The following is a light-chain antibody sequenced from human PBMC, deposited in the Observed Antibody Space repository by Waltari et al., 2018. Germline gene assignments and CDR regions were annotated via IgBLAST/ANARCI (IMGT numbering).Light chain of an antibody. Sequence: LVLTQSPSASASLGASVKLTRTLSSGYSSNVIAWLQQQPGKGPRYLMKVNSDGSHRKGDDIPGRFSASKSGTECQLTISSLQSEDEADYFCQTGGHGTWVFGGGTKLTVL. J-gene: IGLJ3*02. CDR2: VNSDGSH. CDR3: QTGGHGTWV. CDR1: SGYSSNV. V-gene: IGLV4-69*01.